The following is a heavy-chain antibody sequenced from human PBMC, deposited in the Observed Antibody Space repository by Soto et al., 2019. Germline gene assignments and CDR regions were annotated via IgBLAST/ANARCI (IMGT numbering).Heavy chain of an antibody. D-gene: IGHD6-13*01. CDR3: ARDGGSSRGDYYYGMDV. CDR2: IWYDGSNK. J-gene: IGHJ6*02. CDR1: GFTFSSYG. V-gene: IGHV3-33*01. Sequence: QVQLVESGGGVVQPGRSLRLSCAASGFTFSSYGMHWVRQAPGKGLERVAVIWYDGSNKYYADSVKGRFTISRGNSENTLYLQMNSLRAEDTAVYYCARDGGSSRGDYYYGMDVWGQGTTVTVAS.